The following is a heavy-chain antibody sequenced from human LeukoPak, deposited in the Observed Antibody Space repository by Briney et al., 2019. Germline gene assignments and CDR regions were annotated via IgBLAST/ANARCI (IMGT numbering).Heavy chain of an antibody. CDR1: GYTFSNYY. J-gene: IGHJ5*02. CDR2: INPKSGDT. CDR3: GSQSTGQLDH. D-gene: IGHD2-8*02. V-gene: IGHV1-2*06. Sequence: PVASLKLSCKASGYTFSNYYMHWVRQAPGQGLEWMGRINPKSGDTKYAQTFQAGVTITRDTSNTTTYLQMSRLRSDDTAVYYCGSQSTGQLDHWGEGTLVSVSS.